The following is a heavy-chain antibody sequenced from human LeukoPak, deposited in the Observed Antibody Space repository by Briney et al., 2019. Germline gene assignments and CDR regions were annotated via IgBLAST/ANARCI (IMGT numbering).Heavy chain of an antibody. CDR3: ARDVMGLSYFDY. CDR2: IYSGGST. CDR1: GFTVSSNY. J-gene: IGHJ4*02. V-gene: IGHV3-66*01. D-gene: IGHD3-16*02. Sequence: GGSQRLSCAASGFTVSSNYMSWVRQAPGKGLEWVSVIYSGGSTYYADSVKGRFTISRDNSKNTLYLQMNSLRAEDTAVYYCARDVMGLSYFDYWGQGTLVTVSS.